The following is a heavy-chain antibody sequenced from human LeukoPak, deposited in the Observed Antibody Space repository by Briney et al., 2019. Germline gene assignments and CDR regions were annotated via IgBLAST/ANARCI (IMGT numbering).Heavy chain of an antibody. CDR2: ISGDGTST. V-gene: IGHV3-43*02. Sequence: PGGSLRPSCAASGFTFHDHAMHWVRQAPGKGLEWVSLISGDGTSTYYADSVKGRFTISRDNSKNSLYLQMNSLRSEDTALYFCIKGGQWLITNWGQGTLVTVSS. D-gene: IGHD6-19*01. CDR1: GFTFHDHA. CDR3: IKGGQWLITN. J-gene: IGHJ4*02.